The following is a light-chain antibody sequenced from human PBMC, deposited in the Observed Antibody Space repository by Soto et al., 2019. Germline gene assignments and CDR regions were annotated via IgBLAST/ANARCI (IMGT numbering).Light chain of an antibody. CDR1: QTVTNSH. V-gene: IGKV3-20*01. Sequence: ENVLTLSPGTLSLSPGERATLSCRASQTVTNSHLAWYQHKPGQAPRLLIYDAVTRATGIPDRFTGSGFGTDFTLTISRLEPEDFAVYYCQLYGTSPKTFGQGTKVDIK. CDR3: QLYGTSPKT. CDR2: DAV. J-gene: IGKJ1*01.